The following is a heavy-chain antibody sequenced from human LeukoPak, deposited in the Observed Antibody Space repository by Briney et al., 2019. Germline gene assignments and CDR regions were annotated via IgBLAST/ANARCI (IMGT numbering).Heavy chain of an antibody. CDR2: IYHSGST. CDR3: ARGGRNWIDP. Sequence: SQTLSLTCAVSGVSISSGGYSWSWIRQPPGKGLEWIGYIYHSGSTYYNPSLKSRVTISLDTSKSQFSLKVRSLTAADTAVYYCARGGRNWIDPWGQGTLVTVSS. V-gene: IGHV4-30-2*01. CDR1: GVSISSGGYS. J-gene: IGHJ5*02.